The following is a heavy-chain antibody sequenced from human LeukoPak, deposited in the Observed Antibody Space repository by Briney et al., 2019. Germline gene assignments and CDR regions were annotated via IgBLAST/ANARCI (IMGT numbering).Heavy chain of an antibody. CDR1: GGSISSGDYY. Sequence: PSETLSLTCTVSGGSISSGDYYWSWIRQPPGKGLEWIGYIYYSGSTYYNPSLKSRVTISVDTSKNQFSLKLSSVTAADAAVYYCAKGTVVRLFDYWGQGTLVTVSS. J-gene: IGHJ4*02. D-gene: IGHD4-23*01. V-gene: IGHV4-30-4*08. CDR2: IYYSGST. CDR3: AKGTVVRLFDY.